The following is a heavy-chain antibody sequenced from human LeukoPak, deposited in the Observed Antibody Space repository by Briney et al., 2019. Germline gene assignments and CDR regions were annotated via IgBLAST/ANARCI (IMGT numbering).Heavy chain of an antibody. CDR3: ARGGQYYYDSSGPSYAFDI. V-gene: IGHV3-53*01. J-gene: IGHJ3*02. CDR2: IYSGGST. Sequence: GGSLRLSCAASGFTVSSNYMSWVRQAPGKGLEWVSVIYSGGSTYYADSVKGRFTISRDNSKNTLYLQMNSLRAEDTAVYYCARGGQYYYDSSGPSYAFDIWGQGTMVTVS. CDR1: GFTVSSNY. D-gene: IGHD3-22*01.